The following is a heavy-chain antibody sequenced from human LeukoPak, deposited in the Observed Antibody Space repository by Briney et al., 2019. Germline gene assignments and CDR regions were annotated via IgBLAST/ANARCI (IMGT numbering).Heavy chain of an antibody. CDR2: ISGSDGST. V-gene: IGHV3-23*01. CDR3: AKGRGYCTGGSCYSDY. CDR1: GFTSSNYA. Sequence: PGGSLRLSCTASGFTSSNYAMSWVRQAPGKGLEWVSTISGSDGSTYYADSVKGRFTSSRDNSKNTLYLQMNSLRVEDTAIYYCAKGRGYCTGGSCYSDYWGQGTLVTVSS. J-gene: IGHJ4*02. D-gene: IGHD2-15*01.